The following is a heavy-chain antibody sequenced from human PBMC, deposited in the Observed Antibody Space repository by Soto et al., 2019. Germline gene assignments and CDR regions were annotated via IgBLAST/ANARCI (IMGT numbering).Heavy chain of an antibody. J-gene: IGHJ4*02. D-gene: IGHD3-16*01. CDR3: ARDWFGIDY. CDR2: INPYHGNT. CDR1: GYTFTSYG. Sequence: QVQLVQSGAEVKKPGASVKVSCKASGYTFTSYGIGWVRQAPGQGLAWMGWINPYHGNTNYAQKLQGRVTMTTDTSTNTAYMELRSRRSDDTAVYYCARDWFGIDYWGQGTLVTVSS. V-gene: IGHV1-18*01.